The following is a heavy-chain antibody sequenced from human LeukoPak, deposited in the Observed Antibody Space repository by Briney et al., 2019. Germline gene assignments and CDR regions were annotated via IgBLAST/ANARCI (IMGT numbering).Heavy chain of an antibody. D-gene: IGHD3-22*01. J-gene: IGHJ6*03. CDR1: DFTFSSYS. V-gene: IGHV3-23*01. CDR3: ARVYGPDSGYYPYFDSMDV. Sequence: GGSLRLSCEASDFTFSSYSMTWVRQAPGTGLEWVSGIGGRGVRTYYADAVKGRFTISRDDSKDTLYLQMHSLKTEDTAVYYCARVYGPDSGYYPYFDSMDVWGKGTTVIASS. CDR2: IGGRGVRT.